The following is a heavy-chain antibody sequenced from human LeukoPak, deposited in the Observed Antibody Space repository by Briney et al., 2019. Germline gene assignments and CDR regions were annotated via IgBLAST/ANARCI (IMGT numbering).Heavy chain of an antibody. CDR2: ISSSGSTI. CDR3: ARGRCSTTSCFGHNWFDP. CDR1: GFTFSDYY. V-gene: IGHV3-11*01. Sequence: PGGSLRLSCAASGFTFSDYYMSWIRQAPGKGLEWVSYISSSGSTIYYADSVKGRFTISRDNAKNSLYLQMNSLRAEDTAVYYCARGRCSTTSCFGHNWFDPWGQGTLVTVSS. D-gene: IGHD2-2*01. J-gene: IGHJ5*02.